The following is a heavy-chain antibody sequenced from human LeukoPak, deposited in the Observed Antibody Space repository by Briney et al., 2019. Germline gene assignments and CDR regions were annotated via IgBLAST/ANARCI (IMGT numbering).Heavy chain of an antibody. CDR1: GFTFSNAW. CDR2: IKSKTDGGTT. D-gene: IGHD1-26*01. Sequence: GGSLRLSCAASGFTFSNAWMSWVRQAPGKGLEWVGHIKSKTDGGTTDYAAPVKGRFTISRDDSKSTLYLQMNSLKTDDTAVYYCTTWEGVNWDQGTMVTLSS. J-gene: IGHJ3*01. CDR3: TTWEGVN. V-gene: IGHV3-15*01.